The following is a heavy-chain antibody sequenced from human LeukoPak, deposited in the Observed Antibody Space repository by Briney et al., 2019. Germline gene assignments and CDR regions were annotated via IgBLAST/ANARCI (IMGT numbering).Heavy chain of an antibody. CDR2: IVVGSGNT. CDR3: AADGGYYDSSGYLSY. CDR1: GFTFTSSA. Sequence: GPSVKVSFKASGFTFTSSAMQWVRQARGQRLEWIGWIVVGSGNTNYAQKFQERVTITRDMSTSAAYMELSSLRSEDTAVYYCAADGGYYDSSGYLSYWGQGTLVTVSS. V-gene: IGHV1-58*02. D-gene: IGHD3-22*01. J-gene: IGHJ4*02.